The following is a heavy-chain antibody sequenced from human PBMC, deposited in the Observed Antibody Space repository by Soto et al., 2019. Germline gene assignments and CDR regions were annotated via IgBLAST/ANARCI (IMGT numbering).Heavy chain of an antibody. CDR2: ISAYNGNT. D-gene: IGHD3-10*01. J-gene: IGHJ6*02. V-gene: IGHV1-18*01. CDR3: ARELLWFGELSNLDV. CDR1: GYTFTSYG. Sequence: ASVKVSCKASGYTFTSYGISWVRQAPGQGLEWMGWISAYNGNTNYAQKLQGRVTMTTDTSTSTAYMELRSLRSDDTAVFYCARELLWFGELSNLDVWGQGTTVTVSS.